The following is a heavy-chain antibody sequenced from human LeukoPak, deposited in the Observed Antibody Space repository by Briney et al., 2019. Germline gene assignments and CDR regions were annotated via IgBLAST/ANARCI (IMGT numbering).Heavy chain of an antibody. CDR3: ARDPAYYDFWSGTYYYYYSMDV. CDR1: GGSISSGDYY. D-gene: IGHD3-3*01. Sequence: SETLSLTCTVSGGSISSGDYYWSWIRQPPGKGLEWIGYIYYSGSTYYNPSLKSRVTISVDTSKNQFSLKLSSVTAADTAVYYCARDPAYYDFWSGTYYYYYSMDVWGQGTTVTVSS. V-gene: IGHV4-30-4*01. CDR2: IYYSGST. J-gene: IGHJ6*02.